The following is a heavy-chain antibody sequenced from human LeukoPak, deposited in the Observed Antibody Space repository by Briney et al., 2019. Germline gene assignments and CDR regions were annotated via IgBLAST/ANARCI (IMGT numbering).Heavy chain of an antibody. CDR3: ATKQWLAPPPDS. CDR2: INTDGTVT. D-gene: IGHD6-19*01. V-gene: IGHV3-74*01. Sequence: LAGGSLRLSCAASGFTFSKYWMLWVRQAPGKGLESVSRINTDGTVTTYADSVKGRFTVSRDNADNTMFLRMNSVRDEDTAVYYCATKQWLAPPPDSWGQGTPVTVSS. CDR1: GFTFSKYW. J-gene: IGHJ4*02.